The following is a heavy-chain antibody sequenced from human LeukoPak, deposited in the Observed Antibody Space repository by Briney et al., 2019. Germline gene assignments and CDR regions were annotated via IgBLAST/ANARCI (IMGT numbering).Heavy chain of an antibody. CDR3: ARPSGYCGGGSCYRAGMDV. J-gene: IGHJ6*02. CDR2: VYYSGST. CDR1: GGSISSSSYY. Sequence: SETLSLTCTVSGGSISSSSYYWGWIRQPPGKGLEWIGSVYYSGSTYYNPSLKSRVTISVDTSKNQSSRKLSSVTAADTAVYYCARPSGYCGGGSCYRAGMDVWGQGTTVTVSS. D-gene: IGHD2-15*01. V-gene: IGHV4-39*01.